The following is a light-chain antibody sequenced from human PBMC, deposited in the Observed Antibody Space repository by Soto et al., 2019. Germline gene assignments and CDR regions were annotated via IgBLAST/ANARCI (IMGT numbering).Light chain of an antibody. CDR2: SDD. CDR3: SAWDDSLKVL. J-gene: IGLJ2*01. Sequence: QSVLTQPPSASGTPGQRVTISCSGSSSSIGRNTVVWYQQLPGTAPKLLIYSDDQRPSGVPDRFSGSKSGTSASLAISGLQSEDEADYYCSAWDDSLKVLFGGGTKVTVL. CDR1: SSSIGRNT. V-gene: IGLV1-44*01.